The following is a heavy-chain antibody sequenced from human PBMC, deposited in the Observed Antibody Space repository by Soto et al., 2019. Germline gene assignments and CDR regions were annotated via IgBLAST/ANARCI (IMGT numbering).Heavy chain of an antibody. V-gene: IGHV1-69*06. CDR2: IIPIFGTA. D-gene: IGHD2-2*01. J-gene: IGHJ6*02. Sequence: SVKVSCKASGGTFSSYAISWVRQAPGQGLEWMGGIIPIFGTANYAQKFQGRVTITADKSTSTAYMELSSLRSEDTAVYYCARGYCSSTSCPPGGTDVWGQGTTVTVSS. CDR1: GGTFSSYA. CDR3: ARGYCSSTSCPPGGTDV.